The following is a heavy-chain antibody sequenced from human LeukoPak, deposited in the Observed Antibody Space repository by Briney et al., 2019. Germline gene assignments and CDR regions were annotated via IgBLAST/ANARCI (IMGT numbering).Heavy chain of an antibody. D-gene: IGHD2-2*01. Sequence: ASVKVPCKASGYTFTGYYMHWVRQAPGQGLEWMGWINPNSGDTGYAQIFQGRVTMTRDTSISTAYMELSSLKSDDTAVYYCARVPCITTTCSPINWFDSWGQGTLVTVSS. J-gene: IGHJ5*01. CDR2: INPNSGDT. V-gene: IGHV1-2*02. CDR1: GYTFTGYY. CDR3: ARVPCITTTCSPINWFDS.